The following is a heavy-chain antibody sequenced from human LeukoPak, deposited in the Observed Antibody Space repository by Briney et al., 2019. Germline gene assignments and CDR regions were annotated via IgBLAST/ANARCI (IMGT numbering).Heavy chain of an antibody. CDR3: ARDIRVGATIARSDY. D-gene: IGHD1-26*01. Sequence: GGSLRISCAASGFTFSSHWMLWVRQAPGKGPVWVSRINADSVKGRFTISRDNAKNTLYLQMNSLRGEDTAVYYCARDIRVGATIARSDYWGQGTLVTVSS. J-gene: IGHJ4*02. CDR2: IN. CDR1: GFTFSSHW. V-gene: IGHV3-74*01.